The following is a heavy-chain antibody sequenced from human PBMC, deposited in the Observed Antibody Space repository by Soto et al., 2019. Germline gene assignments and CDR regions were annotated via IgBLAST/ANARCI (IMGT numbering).Heavy chain of an antibody. Sequence: GGSLRLSCAASGFTFSSYGMHWVRQAPGKGLEWVAVISYDGSNKYYADSVKGRFTISRDNSKNTLYLQMNSLRAEDTAVYYCAKEYSSSWYRPVRVVGYFDYWGQGTLVTVSS. J-gene: IGHJ4*02. D-gene: IGHD6-13*01. CDR3: AKEYSSSWYRPVRVVGYFDY. CDR2: ISYDGSNK. V-gene: IGHV3-30*18. CDR1: GFTFSSYG.